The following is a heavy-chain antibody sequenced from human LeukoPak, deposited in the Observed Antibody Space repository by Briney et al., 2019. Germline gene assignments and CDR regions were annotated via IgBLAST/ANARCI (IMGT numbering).Heavy chain of an antibody. J-gene: IGHJ4*02. Sequence: ASVKVSCKVSGYTLTELSMHWVRQAPGKGLEWMGGFDPEDGETIYAQKFQGRVTMTEDTSTDTAYMELSSLRPEDTAVYYCATDQDKASGGVALFDYWGQGTLVTVSS. CDR2: FDPEDGET. D-gene: IGHD2-8*02. V-gene: IGHV1-24*01. CDR3: ATDQDKASGGVALFDY. CDR1: GYTLTELS.